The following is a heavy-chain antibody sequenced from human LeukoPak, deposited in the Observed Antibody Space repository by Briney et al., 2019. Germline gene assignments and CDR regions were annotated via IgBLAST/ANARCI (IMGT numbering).Heavy chain of an antibody. CDR2: IYYSGST. V-gene: IGHV4-31*03. CDR1: GSSISSGGYY. J-gene: IGHJ4*02. CDR3: ARIYSSSWYADY. Sequence: SQTLSLTCTVSGSSISSGGYYCSWIRQHPGKGLEWIGYIYYSGSTYYNPSLKSRVTISVDTSKNQFSLKLSSVTAADTAVYYCARIYSSSWYADYWGQGTLVTVSS. D-gene: IGHD6-13*01.